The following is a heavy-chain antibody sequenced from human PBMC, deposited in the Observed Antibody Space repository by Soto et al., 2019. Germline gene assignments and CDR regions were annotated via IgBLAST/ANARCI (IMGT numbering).Heavy chain of an antibody. Sequence: GGSLRLSCAASGFTFSSYAMSWVRQAPGKGLEWVSAISGSGGSTYYADSVKGRFTISRDNSKNTLYLQMNSLRAEDTAVYYCAKHVAGLMVYAIDYWGQGTLVTASS. J-gene: IGHJ4*02. D-gene: IGHD2-8*01. CDR2: ISGSGGST. CDR3: AKHVAGLMVYAIDY. CDR1: GFTFSSYA. V-gene: IGHV3-23*01.